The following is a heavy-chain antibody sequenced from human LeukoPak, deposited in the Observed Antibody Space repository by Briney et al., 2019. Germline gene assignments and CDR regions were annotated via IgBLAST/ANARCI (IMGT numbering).Heavy chain of an antibody. CDR3: AKDPLRGYSYGHFDY. D-gene: IGHD5-18*01. CDR2: ISGSGGST. J-gene: IGHJ4*02. Sequence: GGSLRLSCAASGFTFSSYAMSWVHQAPGKGLEWVSAISGSGGSTYYADSVKGRFTISRDNSKNTLYLQMNSLRAEDTAVYYCAKDPLRGYSYGHFDYWGQGTLVTVSS. CDR1: GFTFSSYA. V-gene: IGHV3-23*01.